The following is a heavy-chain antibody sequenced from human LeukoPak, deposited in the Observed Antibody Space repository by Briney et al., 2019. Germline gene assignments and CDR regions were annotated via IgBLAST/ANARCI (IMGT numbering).Heavy chain of an antibody. D-gene: IGHD6-13*01. CDR2: ISSSSSTI. J-gene: IGHJ6*03. Sequence: PGGSLRLSCAASGFTFSSYSMNWVRQAPGKGLEWVSYISSSSSTIYYADSVKGRFTISRDNAKNSLYLQMNSLRAEDTAVYYCARGMAAAEIYYYYYYMDVWGKGTTVTVSS. V-gene: IGHV3-48*01. CDR3: ARGMAAAEIYYYYYYMDV. CDR1: GFTFSSYS.